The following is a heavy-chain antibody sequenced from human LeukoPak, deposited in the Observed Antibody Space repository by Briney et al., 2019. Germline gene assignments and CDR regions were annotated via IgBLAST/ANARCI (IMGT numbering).Heavy chain of an antibody. J-gene: IGHJ3*02. CDR3: AREPYYDSSGYYYAQPDDAFDI. CDR2: INPNSGGT. Sequence: VKVSCKASGYTFTGYYMHWVRQAPGQGLEWMGRINPNSGGTNYAQKFQGRVTMTRDTSISTAYMELSRLRSDDTAVYYCAREPYYDSSGYYYAQPDDAFDIWGQGTMVTVSS. D-gene: IGHD3-22*01. V-gene: IGHV1-2*06. CDR1: GYTFTGYY.